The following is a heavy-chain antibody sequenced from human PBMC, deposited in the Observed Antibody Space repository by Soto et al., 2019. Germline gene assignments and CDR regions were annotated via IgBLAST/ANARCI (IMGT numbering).Heavy chain of an antibody. CDR1: GGSINSDEFY. CDR3: ARMGLHLGELSRNWFDP. D-gene: IGHD3-16*02. J-gene: IGHJ5*02. Sequence: QVQLQESGPGLVKPSQTLSLTCSLSGGSINSDEFYWTWIRQSPGKGLEWIGYIYSSGRTHYNPSLKSRINISLDTSNNLLSLRLSSATAADTAVYYCARMGLHLGELSRNWFDPWGRGTLVTVSS. CDR2: IYSSGRT. V-gene: IGHV4-31*03.